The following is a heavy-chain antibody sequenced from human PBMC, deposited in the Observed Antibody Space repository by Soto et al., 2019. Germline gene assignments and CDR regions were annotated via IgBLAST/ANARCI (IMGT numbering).Heavy chain of an antibody. CDR2: IYHSGST. V-gene: IGHV4-4*02. CDR1: RGSISSRNW. CDR3: AKVSGSYYYGMDV. J-gene: IGHJ6*02. Sequence: SETLSLTGAVSRGSISSRNWWSWVRQPPGKGLEWIGEIYHSGSTNYNPSLKSRVTISVDKSKNQFSLKLSSVTAADTAVYYCAKVSGSYYYGMDVWGQGTTVT. D-gene: IGHD1-26*01.